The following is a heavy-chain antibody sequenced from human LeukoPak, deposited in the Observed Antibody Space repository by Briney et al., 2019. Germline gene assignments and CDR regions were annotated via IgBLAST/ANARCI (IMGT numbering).Heavy chain of an antibody. J-gene: IGHJ4*02. D-gene: IGHD1-26*01. CDR1: NGSISSYH. V-gene: IGHV4-4*09. CDR2: ILTSGTT. CDR3: ARLRVSGSYLYYFDY. Sequence: SETLSLTCTVSNGSISSYHWSWVRQPPGKGLEWIGYILTSGTTNYNPSLKSRLTLSVDTSKNHFSLKLSSVTAADTAVYYCARLRVSGSYLYYFDYWGQGTLVTVSS.